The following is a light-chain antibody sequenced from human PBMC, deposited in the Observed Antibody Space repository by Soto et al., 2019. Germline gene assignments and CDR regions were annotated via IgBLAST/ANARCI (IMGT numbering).Light chain of an antibody. J-gene: IGLJ2*01. CDR3: SSYTSSSTLVV. Sequence: QSALTQPASVSGSPGQSITISCTGTSSDVGGHNFVSWYQQHPGKAPKLMIYDVSIRPPGVSNRFSGSKSGNTASLTISGLQAEDEADYYCSSYTSSSTLVVFGGGTKVTVL. CDR1: SSDVGGHNF. CDR2: DVS. V-gene: IGLV2-14*01.